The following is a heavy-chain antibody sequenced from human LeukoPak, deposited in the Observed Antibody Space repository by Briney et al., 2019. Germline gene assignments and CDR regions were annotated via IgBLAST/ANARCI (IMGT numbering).Heavy chain of an antibody. Sequence: ASVKVSCKASGYTFTSYGISWVRQAPGQGLEWMGWISAYNGNTNYAQKLQGRVTMTTDTSTSTAYMELRSLRSDDTAVYYCARDRGRFEMATIYFDYWGQGTLVTVSS. CDR2: ISAYNGNT. CDR1: GYTFTSYG. J-gene: IGHJ4*02. V-gene: IGHV1-18*01. CDR3: ARDRGRFEMATIYFDY. D-gene: IGHD5-24*01.